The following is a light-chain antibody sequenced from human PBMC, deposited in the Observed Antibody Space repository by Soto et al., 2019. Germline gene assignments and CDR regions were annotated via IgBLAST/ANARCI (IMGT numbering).Light chain of an antibody. V-gene: IGKV3-15*01. Sequence: EIVMTQSPATLSVSPGERATLSCRASQSVSSNLAWYQQKPGQVPRLLIYGATTRATGIPARFSGSGSGTDFTHTISSLEPEDFAVYYCQQRSNWPPITFGQGTRLEIK. CDR3: QQRSNWPPIT. CDR2: GAT. CDR1: QSVSSN. J-gene: IGKJ5*01.